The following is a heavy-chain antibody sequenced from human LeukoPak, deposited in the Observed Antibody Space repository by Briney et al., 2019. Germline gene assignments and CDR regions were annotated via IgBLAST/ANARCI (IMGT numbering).Heavy chain of an antibody. Sequence: ASVKVSCKASGYTFTGYYMHWVRQAPGQGLEWMGWINPNSGGTNYAQKFQGRVTMTRDTSISTAYMELSRLRSDDTAVYYCARGPYYYGSGSYHQFYYYYYMDVWGKGTTVTISS. CDR1: GYTFTGYY. V-gene: IGHV1-2*02. CDR2: INPNSGGT. D-gene: IGHD3-10*01. J-gene: IGHJ6*03. CDR3: ARGPYYYGSGSYHQFYYYYYMDV.